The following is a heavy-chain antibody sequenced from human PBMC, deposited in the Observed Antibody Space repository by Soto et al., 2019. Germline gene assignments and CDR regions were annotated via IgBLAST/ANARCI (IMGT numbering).Heavy chain of an antibody. CDR1: GGSFSGYY. CDR2: INHSGST. V-gene: IGHV4-34*01. J-gene: IGHJ6*02. Sequence: SETLSLTCAVYGGSFSGYYWSWIRQPPGKGLEWIGEINHSGSTNYNPSLKSRVTISVDTSKNQFSLKLSSVTAADTAVYYCARVPLDFWSGYYREDYYGMDVWGQGTTVTVSS. CDR3: ARVPLDFWSGYYREDYYGMDV. D-gene: IGHD3-3*01.